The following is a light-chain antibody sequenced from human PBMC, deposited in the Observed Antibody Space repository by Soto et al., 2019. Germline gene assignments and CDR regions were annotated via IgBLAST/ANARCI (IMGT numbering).Light chain of an antibody. CDR3: QQYDNLVT. Sequence: DIQMTQSPSSLSASVGDRVTITCQASQDINNYLNWYQQKPGKAPKLLIYHASNLETGVPSRFSGSVSGKDFTFTISSLQPEDIATYYCQQYDNLVTFGGGTQVEIK. J-gene: IGKJ4*01. CDR1: QDINNY. CDR2: HAS. V-gene: IGKV1-33*01.